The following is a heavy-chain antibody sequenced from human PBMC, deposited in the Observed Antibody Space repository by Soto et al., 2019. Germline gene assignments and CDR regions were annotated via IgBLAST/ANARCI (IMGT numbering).Heavy chain of an antibody. Sequence: RWSLRLSCAASGCTFSSYRMDWGRQAPGKGLEWLSYISTGSSAIYYADSVKGRFTISRDNAKNSLYLQMNSLRAEDTAVYYCASLSGRVYAINWFDPWGQGPLVSVSA. J-gene: IGHJ5*02. V-gene: IGHV3-48*04. CDR3: ASLSGRVYAINWFDP. CDR1: GCTFSSYR. CDR2: ISTGSSAI. D-gene: IGHD4-17*01.